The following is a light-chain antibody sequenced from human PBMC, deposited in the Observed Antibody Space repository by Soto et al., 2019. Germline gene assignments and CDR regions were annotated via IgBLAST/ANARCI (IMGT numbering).Light chain of an antibody. CDR2: AAS. J-gene: IGKJ5*01. V-gene: IGKV1-39*01. CDR3: QQSYSTPRT. CDR1: QSISSY. Sequence: IQMAQSPCSLSASVGDRVTITCRASQSISSYLNWYQQKPGKAPKLLIYAASSLQSGVPSRFSGSGSGTDFTLTISSLQPEDFATYYCQQSYSTPRTFGQGTRLEIK.